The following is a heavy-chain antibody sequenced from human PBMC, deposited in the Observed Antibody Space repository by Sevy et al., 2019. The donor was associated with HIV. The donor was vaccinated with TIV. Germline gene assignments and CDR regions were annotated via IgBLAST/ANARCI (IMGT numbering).Heavy chain of an antibody. CDR3: ATFRWEYYDSSGYYGYYFDY. CDR1: GGSISSSSYY. Sequence: SETLSLTCTVSGGSISSSSYYWGWIRQPPGKGLEWIGSIYYSGSTYYNPSLKSRVTISVDTSKNQVSLRLSSVTAADTAVYYCATFRWEYYDSSGYYGYYFDYWGQGTLVTVSS. J-gene: IGHJ4*02. V-gene: IGHV4-39*01. CDR2: IYYSGST. D-gene: IGHD3-22*01.